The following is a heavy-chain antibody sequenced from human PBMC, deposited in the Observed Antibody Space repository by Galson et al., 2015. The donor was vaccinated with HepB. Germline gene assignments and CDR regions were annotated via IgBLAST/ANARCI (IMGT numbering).Heavy chain of an antibody. J-gene: IGHJ4*02. D-gene: IGHD3-22*01. V-gene: IGHV3-23*01. CDR1: GFTFSSYA. Sequence: SLRLSCAASGFTFSSYAMSWVRQAPGKGLEWVSAISGSGGSTYYADSVKGRFTISRDNSKNTLYLQMNSLRAEDTAVYYCAKGYFTYYYDSSGYSETDPFDYWGQGTLVTVSS. CDR3: AKGYFTYYYDSSGYSETDPFDY. CDR2: ISGSGGST.